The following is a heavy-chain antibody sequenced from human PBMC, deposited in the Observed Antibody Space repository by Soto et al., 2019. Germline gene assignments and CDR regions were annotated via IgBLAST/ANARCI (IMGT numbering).Heavy chain of an antibody. CDR1: GGSISSGGYY. V-gene: IGHV4-31*03. CDR3: ARDREGLRWSYFDY. J-gene: IGHJ4*02. D-gene: IGHD4-17*01. CDR2: IYYSGST. Sequence: QVQLQESGPGLVKPSQTLSLTCTVSGGSISSGGYYWSWIRQHPGKGLEWIGYIYYSGSTYYNPSLKSRVTIAVGTSKNQFSLKLSSVTAAETAVYYCARDREGLRWSYFDYWGQGTLVTVSS.